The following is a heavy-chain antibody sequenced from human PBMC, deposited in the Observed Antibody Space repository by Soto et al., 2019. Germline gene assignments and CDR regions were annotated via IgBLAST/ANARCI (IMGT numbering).Heavy chain of an antibody. CDR1: GFTFNRYG. CDR2: ITASGSTE. V-gene: IGHV3-23*01. J-gene: IGHJ6*02. Sequence: GGSLRLSCVGSGFTFNRYGINWVRQAPGKGLEWVSDITASGSTEHYAEFAKGRFIMSRDNSKNTVTLEMDRLTAEDTGVYFCAKDSGYDFWSGYWVDLAYYYYGMDVWGQGTTVTVSS. CDR3: AKDSGYDFWSGYWVDLAYYYYGMDV. D-gene: IGHD3-3*01.